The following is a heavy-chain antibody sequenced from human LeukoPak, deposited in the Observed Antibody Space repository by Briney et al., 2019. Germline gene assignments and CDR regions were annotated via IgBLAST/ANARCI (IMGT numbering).Heavy chain of an antibody. CDR2: IYYSGST. CDR3: ARGREYSSSWYALGY. V-gene: IGHV4-61*01. CDR1: GGSVSSGSYY. D-gene: IGHD6-13*01. Sequence: SETLSLTCTVSGGSVSSGSYYWRWIRQPPGKGLEWIEYIYYSGSTNYNPSLKSRVTISVDTSKNQFSLKLSSVTAADTAVYYCARGREYSSSWYALGYWGQGTLVTVSS. J-gene: IGHJ4*02.